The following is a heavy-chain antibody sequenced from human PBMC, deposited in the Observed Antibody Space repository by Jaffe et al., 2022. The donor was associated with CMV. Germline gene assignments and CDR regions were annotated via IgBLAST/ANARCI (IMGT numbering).Heavy chain of an antibody. CDR2: IDWDDDK. V-gene: IGHV2-70*15. D-gene: IGHD1-1*01. CDR3: ARIRHNWNDDAFDI. Sequence: QVTLRESGPALVKPTQTLTLTCTFSGFSLSTSGMCVSWIRQPPGKALEWLARIDWDDDKYYSTSLKTRLTISKDTSKNQVVLTMTNMDPVDTATYYCARIRHNWNDDAFDIWGQGTMVTVSS. CDR1: GFSLSTSGMC. J-gene: IGHJ3*02.